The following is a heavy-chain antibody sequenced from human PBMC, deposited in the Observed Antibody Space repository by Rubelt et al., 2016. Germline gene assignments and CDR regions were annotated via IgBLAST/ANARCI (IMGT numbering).Heavy chain of an antibody. V-gene: IGHV4-34*01. D-gene: IGHD4-17*01. Sequence: QVQLQQWGAGLLKPSETLSLTCAVYGGSVSGYYWGWIRQPPGKGLEWIGSIYYSGSTYYNPSLKSRVTISVDTSKKQFSLKLSAWSAADTAGYYCARLETTVTKRSFDYWGQGTLVTVSS. J-gene: IGHJ4*02. CDR3: ARLETTVTKRSFDY. CDR2: IYYSGST. CDR1: GGSVSGYY.